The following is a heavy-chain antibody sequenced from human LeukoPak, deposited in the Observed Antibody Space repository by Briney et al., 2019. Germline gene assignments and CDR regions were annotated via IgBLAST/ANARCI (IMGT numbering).Heavy chain of an antibody. V-gene: IGHV4-34*01. J-gene: IGHJ1*01. D-gene: IGHD2/OR15-2a*01. CDR1: GGSFSGYY. CDR2: INHSGST. Sequence: SETLSLTCAVYGGSFSGYYWSWIRQPPGKGLEWIGEINHSGSTNYNPSLKSRVTISVDTSKNQFSLKLSSVTAEDTAVYYCARDQNVWGQGTLVTVSS. CDR3: ARDQNV.